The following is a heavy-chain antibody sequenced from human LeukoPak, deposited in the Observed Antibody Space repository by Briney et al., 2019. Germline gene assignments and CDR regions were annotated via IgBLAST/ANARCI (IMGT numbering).Heavy chain of an antibody. D-gene: IGHD4-17*01. CDR2: ISGSGGST. CDR3: AKHPHRSVTTEPYIDY. V-gene: IGHV3-23*01. CDR1: GFTFSSYA. J-gene: IGHJ4*02. Sequence: GGSLRLSCAASGFTFSSYAMSWVRQAPGKGLEWVSAISGSGGSTYYADSVKGRFTISRDNSKNTLYLQMNSLRAEDTAVYYCAKHPHRSVTTEPYIDYWGQGTLVTVSS.